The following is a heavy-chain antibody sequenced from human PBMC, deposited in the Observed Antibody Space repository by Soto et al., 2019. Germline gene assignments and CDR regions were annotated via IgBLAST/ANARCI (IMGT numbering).Heavy chain of an antibody. J-gene: IGHJ4*02. CDR2: IYYSGST. V-gene: IGHV4-59*01. Sequence: QVQLQESGPGLVKPSETLSLTCTVSGGSISSYDWSWIRQPPGQGLEWIGYIYYSGSTNYNPSLKSRVTISVDTSKNQFSLKLSSVTAADTAVYYCASGGYSYADWGQGTLVTVSS. CDR1: GGSISSYD. CDR3: ASGGYSYAD. D-gene: IGHD5-18*01.